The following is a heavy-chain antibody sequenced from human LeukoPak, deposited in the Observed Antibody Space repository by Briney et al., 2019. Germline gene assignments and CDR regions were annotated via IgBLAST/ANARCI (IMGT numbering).Heavy chain of an antibody. D-gene: IGHD3-16*01. CDR2: ISAYSGNT. CDR1: GYTFTSYG. J-gene: IGHJ4*02. Sequence: ASVKVSCKASGYTFTSYGISWVRQAPGQGLEWMGWISAYSGNTNYAQNLQGRVTMTTDTSTSTAYMELSSLRSEDTAVYYCARSLGKRGVALGYWGQGTLVTVSS. V-gene: IGHV1-18*01. CDR3: ARSLGKRGVALGY.